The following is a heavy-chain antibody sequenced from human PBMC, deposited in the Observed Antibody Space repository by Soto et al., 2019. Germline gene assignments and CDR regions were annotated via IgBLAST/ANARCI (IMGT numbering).Heavy chain of an antibody. CDR2: ISYDGSNK. CDR3: AKSESGSEIDY. D-gene: IGHD6-19*01. CDR1: GFTFSSYG. V-gene: IGHV3-30*18. Sequence: QVQLVESGGGVVQPGRSLRLSCAASGFTFSSYGMHWVRQAPGKGLEWVAVISYDGSNKYYADSVKGRFTISRDNSKNTLYLQMNSLRAEDTAVYYCAKSESGSEIDYWGQGTLVTVSS. J-gene: IGHJ4*02.